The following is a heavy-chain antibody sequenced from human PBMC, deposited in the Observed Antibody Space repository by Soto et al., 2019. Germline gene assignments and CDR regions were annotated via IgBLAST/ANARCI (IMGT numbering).Heavy chain of an antibody. J-gene: IGHJ3*02. V-gene: IGHV4-59*01. CDR2: IYYSGST. Sequence: PSETLSLTCTVSGGSISSYYWSWIRQPPGKGLEWIGYIYYSGSTNYNPSLKSRVTISVDTSKNQFSLKLSSVTAADTAVYYCAIEKVGATSVHVFDIWGQGTMVTVSS. CDR3: AIEKVGATSVHVFDI. CDR1: GGSISSYY. D-gene: IGHD1-26*01.